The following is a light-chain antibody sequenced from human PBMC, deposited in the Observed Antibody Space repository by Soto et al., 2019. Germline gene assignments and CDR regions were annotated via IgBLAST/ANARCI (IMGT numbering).Light chain of an antibody. Sequence: QSVLTQPPSVSGAPGQRVAISCTGSSSNIGAEYDVHWYQQLPGTAPKRLIYGDNNRPSGVPDRFSGSKSGTSASLAITGLQPEDEADYYCCSYAGSYFVFGTGTKVTVL. CDR3: CSYAGSYFV. CDR2: GDN. V-gene: IGLV1-40*01. CDR1: SSNIGAEYD. J-gene: IGLJ1*01.